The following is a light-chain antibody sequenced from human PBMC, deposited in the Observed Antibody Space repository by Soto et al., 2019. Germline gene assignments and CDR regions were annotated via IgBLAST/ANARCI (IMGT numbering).Light chain of an antibody. Sequence: EVVLTQSPGTLSLSPGERATLSCRASQILTGNYLAWYKQKPGQAPRLLIYRASYRAAGIPDRLSGSGSGTDFTFTISRIEPEDFAVYYCQQYGSSPPFTFGPGTTVDIK. J-gene: IGKJ3*01. CDR1: QILTGNY. V-gene: IGKV3-20*01. CDR3: QQYGSSPPFT. CDR2: RAS.